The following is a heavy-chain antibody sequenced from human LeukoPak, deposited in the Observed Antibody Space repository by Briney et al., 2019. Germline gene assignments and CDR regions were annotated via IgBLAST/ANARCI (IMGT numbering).Heavy chain of an antibody. CDR1: AFTFSIVA. D-gene: IGHD5-12*01. V-gene: IGHV3-23*01. CDR3: AKDKWLRLRWANAFDI. Sequence: GRSRRLSWAPAAFTFSIVATGWGRHVQGNWLDSVSAISGSGGSTYYADSVKGRFTISRDNSKNTLYLQMNSLRAEDTAVYYCAKDKWLRLRWANAFDIWGQGTMATVSS. J-gene: IGHJ3*02. CDR2: ISGSGGST.